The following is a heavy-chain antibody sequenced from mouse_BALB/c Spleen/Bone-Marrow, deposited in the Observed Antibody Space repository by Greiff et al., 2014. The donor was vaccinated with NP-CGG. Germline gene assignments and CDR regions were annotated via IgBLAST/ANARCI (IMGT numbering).Heavy chain of an antibody. CDR3: GRSAGEGTPAY. CDR2: IDPANGNT. J-gene: IGHJ3*01. D-gene: IGHD3-2*02. Sequence: EVKLMESGAELVKPGASVKLSCTASGFNIKDTYMHWVKQRPEQGLEWIGRIDPANGNTKYDPKFQGKTTITADTSSNTAYLQLSSLTSEDTAVYYCGRSAGEGTPAYWGQGTLVTVSA. V-gene: IGHV14-3*02. CDR1: GFNIKDTY.